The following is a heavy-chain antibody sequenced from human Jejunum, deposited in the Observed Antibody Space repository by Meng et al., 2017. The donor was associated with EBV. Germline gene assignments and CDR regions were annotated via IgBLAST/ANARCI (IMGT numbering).Heavy chain of an antibody. CDR2: INSDDIST. D-gene: IGHD3-22*01. CDR3: ARDPGDSSGFFPSYFDY. Sequence: EVQLVESGGGLVHPWGSLRLACAASGFTFSRNWMHWVRQAPGKGLVWVSRINSDDISTTYADSVKGRFTISRDNAKNTLYLQMNSLRVEDTAVYYCARDPGDSSGFFPSYFDYWGQGILVTVSS. CDR1: GFTFSRNW. J-gene: IGHJ4*02. V-gene: IGHV3-74*01.